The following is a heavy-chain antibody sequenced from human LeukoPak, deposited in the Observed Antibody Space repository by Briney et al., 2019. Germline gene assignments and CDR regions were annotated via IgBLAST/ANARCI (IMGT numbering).Heavy chain of an antibody. Sequence: GGSLRLSCAASGFTFSSYAMSWVRQAPGKGLEWVSAISGSGGSTYYADSVKGRFTISRDNSKNTLYLQMNSLRAEDTAVYYCAKGHLRYFDWRNWFDPWGQGTLVTVSS. V-gene: IGHV3-23*01. CDR1: GFTFSSYA. CDR2: ISGSGGST. D-gene: IGHD3-9*01. J-gene: IGHJ5*02. CDR3: AKGHLRYFDWRNWFDP.